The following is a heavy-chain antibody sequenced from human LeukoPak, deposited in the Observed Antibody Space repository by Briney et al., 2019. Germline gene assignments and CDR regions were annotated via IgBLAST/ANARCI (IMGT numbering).Heavy chain of an antibody. J-gene: IGHJ6*02. D-gene: IGHD2-2*01. CDR1: GYTFTSYD. V-gene: IGHV1-8*01. CDR2: MNPNSGNT. Sequence: ASVKVSCKASGYTFTSYDINWVRQATGQGLEWMGWMNPNSGNTGYAQKFQGRDTMTRNTSISTAYMELSSLRSEDTAVYYCARSRIVVVPAATTGYYGMDVWGQGTTVTVSS. CDR3: ARSRIVVVPAATTGYYGMDV.